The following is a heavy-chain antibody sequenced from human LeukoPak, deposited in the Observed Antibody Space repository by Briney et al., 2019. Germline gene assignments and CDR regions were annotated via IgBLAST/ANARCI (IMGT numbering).Heavy chain of an antibody. CDR3: AKYGGYCSSTSCYHSY. D-gene: IGHD2-2*01. CDR1: GFTFSSYA. CDR2: SGSGGST. J-gene: IGHJ4*02. V-gene: IGHV3-23*01. Sequence: PGGSLRLSCAASGFTFSSYAMSWVRQAPGKELEWVSASGSGGSTYYADSVKGRFTISRDNSKNTLYLQMNSLRAEDTAVYYCAKYGGYCSSTSCYHSYWGQGTLVTVSS.